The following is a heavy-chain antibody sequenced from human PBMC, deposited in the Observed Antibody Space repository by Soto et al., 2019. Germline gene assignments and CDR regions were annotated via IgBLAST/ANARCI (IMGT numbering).Heavy chain of an antibody. Sequence: GSVHVSFKASRCTFPGYQIHWVRQVPGEGLEWMGGINTNSGGTNYGQKFLGRVTMTRETSIRTGYMELSSLRSDDTAVYYCLIRHFDYWGQGTLVTVSS. J-gene: IGHJ4*02. CDR3: LIRHFDY. V-gene: IGHV1-2*02. CDR2: INTNSGGT. CDR1: RCTFPGYQ.